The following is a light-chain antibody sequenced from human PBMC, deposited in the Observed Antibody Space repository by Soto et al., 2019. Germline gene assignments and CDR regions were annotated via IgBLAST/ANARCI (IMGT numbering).Light chain of an antibody. CDR1: SSNIGAGYD. V-gene: IGLV1-40*01. CDR2: GNS. Sequence: QSALTQPPSVSGAPGQRVTISCTGSSSNIGAGYDVHWYQQLPGTVPQLLIYGNSKRPSGVPDRFSGSKSGTSASLAITGLQAEDEADYYCQSYDSSLSVVFGGGTQLTVL. J-gene: IGLJ2*01. CDR3: QSYDSSLSVV.